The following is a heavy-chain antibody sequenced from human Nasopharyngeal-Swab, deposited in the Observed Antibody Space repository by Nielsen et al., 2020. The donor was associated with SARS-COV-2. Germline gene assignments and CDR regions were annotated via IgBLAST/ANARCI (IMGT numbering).Heavy chain of an antibody. J-gene: IGHJ4*02. CDR3: AREGDLMY. V-gene: IGHV3-48*04. CDR2: IDSSSSTI. Sequence: VRQAPGKGLEWVSYIDSSSSTIYYADSVKGRFTISRDNSRNSLYLQMNSLRVEDTAVYYCAREGDLMYWGQGTLVTVPS.